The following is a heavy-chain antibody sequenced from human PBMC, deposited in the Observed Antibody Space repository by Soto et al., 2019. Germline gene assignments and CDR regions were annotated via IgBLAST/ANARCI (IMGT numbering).Heavy chain of an antibody. Sequence: SETLSLTCTVSGRSIISYYWSWIRQPPGKGLEWIGYIYFRGTTNYNPSLKSRVTMSADTSKNQFSLKLNSVTAADTAVYYCARMNYYDTSGYPFDYWGQGMMVTVS. V-gene: IGHV4-59*01. CDR3: ARMNYYDTSGYPFDY. CDR2: IYFRGTT. J-gene: IGHJ4*02. D-gene: IGHD3-22*01. CDR1: GRSIISYY.